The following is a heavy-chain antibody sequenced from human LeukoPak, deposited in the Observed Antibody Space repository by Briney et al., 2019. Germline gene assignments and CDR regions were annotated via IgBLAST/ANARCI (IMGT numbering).Heavy chain of an antibody. Sequence: SQTLSLTCTVSGCSISSGGYYWVWIRQHPGKGLEWIGYIYYSGSTYYNPSLKSRVTISVDTSKNQFSLKLSSVTAADTAVYYCARYRGTFDYWGQGTLVTVSS. CDR2: IYYSGST. V-gene: IGHV4-31*03. CDR3: ARYRGTFDY. D-gene: IGHD3-16*01. CDR1: GCSISSGGYY. J-gene: IGHJ4*02.